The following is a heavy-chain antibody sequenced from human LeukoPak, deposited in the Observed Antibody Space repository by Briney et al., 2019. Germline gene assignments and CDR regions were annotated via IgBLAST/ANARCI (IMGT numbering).Heavy chain of an antibody. CDR1: GYTFTSYR. CDR2: ISAYNGNT. Sequence: ASVKVSCKASGYTFTSYRINWVRQAPGQGLEWMGWISAYNGNTNYAQKLQGRVTMTTDTSTSTAYMELRSLRSDDTAVYYCARDLVIGGIAAAGTGYWGQGTLVTVSS. V-gene: IGHV1-18*01. CDR3: ARDLVIGGIAAAGTGY. D-gene: IGHD6-13*01. J-gene: IGHJ4*02.